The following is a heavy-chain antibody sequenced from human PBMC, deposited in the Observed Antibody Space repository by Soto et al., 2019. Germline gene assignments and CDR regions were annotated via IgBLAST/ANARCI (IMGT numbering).Heavy chain of an antibody. Sequence: GGSLRLSCAASGFTFSSYAMSWVLQAPWKGLEWVSAISGSGGSTYYADSVKGRFTISRDNSKNTLYLQMNSLRAEDTAVYYCAKDGGSAVAVDYFDYWGQGTLVTVSS. J-gene: IGHJ4*02. CDR1: GFTFSSYA. CDR2: ISGSGGST. D-gene: IGHD6-19*01. V-gene: IGHV3-23*01. CDR3: AKDGGSAVAVDYFDY.